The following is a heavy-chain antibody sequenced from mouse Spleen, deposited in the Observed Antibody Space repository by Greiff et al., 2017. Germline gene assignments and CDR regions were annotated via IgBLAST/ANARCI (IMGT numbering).Heavy chain of an antibody. D-gene: IGHD1-1*01. CDR1: GFTFSDAW. V-gene: IGHV6-6*01. Sequence: EVQGVESGGGLVQPGGSMKLSCAASGFTFSDAWMDWVRQSPEKGLEWVAEIRNKANNHATYYAESVKGRFTISRDDSKSSVYLQMNSLRAEDTGIYYCTRDYYDGSFYFDYWGQGTTLTVSS. J-gene: IGHJ2*01. CDR2: IRNKANNHAT. CDR3: TRDYYDGSFYFDY.